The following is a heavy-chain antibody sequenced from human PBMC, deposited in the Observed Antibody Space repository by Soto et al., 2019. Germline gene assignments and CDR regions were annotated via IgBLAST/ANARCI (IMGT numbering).Heavy chain of an antibody. D-gene: IGHD1-7*01. Sequence: GGSLRLSCAASGFTFTRYSMNWVRQAPGKGLEWVSSISSTTNYIYYGDSMKGRFTISRDNAKNSLYLEMNSLRAEDTAVYYCARESEELTSNFDYWGQGTLVTVSS. CDR2: ISSTTNYI. J-gene: IGHJ4*02. V-gene: IGHV3-21*06. CDR1: GFTFTRYS. CDR3: ARESEELTSNFDY.